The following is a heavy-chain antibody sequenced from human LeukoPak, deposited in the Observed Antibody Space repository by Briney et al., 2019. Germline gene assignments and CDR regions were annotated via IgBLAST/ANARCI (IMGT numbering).Heavy chain of an antibody. CDR3: PRDPTAAGNYYYYMDV. Sequence: GGSLRLSCAASGFTFSSYGMHWVREAPGKGLVWVAVIWYDGSNKYYADSVKGRFTISRDNSKNTLYLQMNSLRAEDTAVYYCPRDPTAAGNYYYYMDVWGKGTTVTVSS. CDR1: GFTFSSYG. CDR2: IWYDGSNK. D-gene: IGHD6-13*01. V-gene: IGHV3-33*01. J-gene: IGHJ6*03.